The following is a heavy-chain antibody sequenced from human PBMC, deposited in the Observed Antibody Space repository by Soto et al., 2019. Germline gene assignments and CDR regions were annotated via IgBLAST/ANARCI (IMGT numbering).Heavy chain of an antibody. CDR2: IYTSASI. CDR3: ARDREAGYNFYYGMDV. D-gene: IGHD6-19*01. Sequence: SETLSLTCSVSGADINTYSWTWIRQPAGKGLEWIGRIYTSASINYNPSLKGRVTLSVDTSTNQVSLRLASVTAADTAIYYCARDREAGYNFYYGMDVWGQGTLVTVSS. V-gene: IGHV4-4*07. CDR1: GADINTYS. J-gene: IGHJ6*02.